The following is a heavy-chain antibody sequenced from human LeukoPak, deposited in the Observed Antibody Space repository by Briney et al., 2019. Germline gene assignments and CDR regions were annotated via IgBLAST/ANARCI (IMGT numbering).Heavy chain of an antibody. D-gene: IGHD3-22*01. CDR2: ISGSGGST. J-gene: IGHJ4*02. CDR3: AKDRPVSYYDSSGYPGPFDY. V-gene: IGHV3-23*01. Sequence: GRSLRLSCAASGFTFSSYAMSWVRQAPRNGLEWVSAISGSGGSTYYADSVKGRFTISRDNSKNTLYLQMNSLRAEDTAVYYCAKDRPVSYYDSSGYPGPFDYWGQGTLVTVSS. CDR1: GFTFSSYA.